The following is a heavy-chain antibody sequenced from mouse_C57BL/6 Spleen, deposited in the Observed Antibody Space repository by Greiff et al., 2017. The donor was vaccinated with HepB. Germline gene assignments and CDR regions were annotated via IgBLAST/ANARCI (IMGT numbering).Heavy chain of an antibody. D-gene: IGHD2-5*01. CDR2: INPYNGGT. J-gene: IGHJ2*01. Sequence: EVQRVESGPVLVKPGASVKMSCKASGYTFTDYYMNWVKQSHGKSLEWIGVINPYNGGTSYNQKFKGKATLTVDKSSSTAYMELNSLTSEDSAVYYCARSSNYFFDYWGQGTTLTVSS. CDR3: ARSSNYFFDY. V-gene: IGHV1-19*01. CDR1: GYTFTDYY.